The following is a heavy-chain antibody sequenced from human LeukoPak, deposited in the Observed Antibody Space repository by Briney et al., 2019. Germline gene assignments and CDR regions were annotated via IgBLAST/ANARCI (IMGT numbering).Heavy chain of an antibody. CDR1: GYTFTSYG. V-gene: IGHV1-18*01. CDR3: ARGYYYDSSGYYDSRSYFDY. D-gene: IGHD3-22*01. J-gene: IGHJ4*02. Sequence: APVKVSCKASGYTFTSYGISWARQAPGQGLEWMGWISAYNGNTNYAQKFQGRVTMTRDTSISTAYMELSRLRSDDTAVYYCARGYYYDSSGYYDSRSYFDYWGQGTLVTVSS. CDR2: ISAYNGNT.